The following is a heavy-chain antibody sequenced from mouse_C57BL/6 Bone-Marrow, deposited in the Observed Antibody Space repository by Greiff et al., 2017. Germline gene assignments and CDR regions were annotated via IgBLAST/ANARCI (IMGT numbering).Heavy chain of an antibody. V-gene: IGHV1-64*01. Sequence: QVQLQQPGAELVKPGASVKLSCKASGYTFTRYWMHWVKQRPGHGLEWIGMIHPTSGSTNYNEKIKSKATLTVDKSSSTAYMQLSSLTSEDSAVYCCARDGYYYGISWFAYWGPGTLVTVSA. CDR2: IHPTSGST. CDR1: GYTFTRYW. D-gene: IGHD1-1*01. J-gene: IGHJ3*01. CDR3: ARDGYYYGISWFAY.